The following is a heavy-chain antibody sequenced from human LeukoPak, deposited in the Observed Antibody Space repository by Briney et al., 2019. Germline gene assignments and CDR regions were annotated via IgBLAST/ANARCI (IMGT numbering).Heavy chain of an antibody. J-gene: IGHJ4*02. CDR1: GFTFSTFG. D-gene: IGHD1-26*01. CDR2: IRYDGSDK. CDR3: AKNLGIVGAPIDS. V-gene: IGHV3-30*02. Sequence: GGSLRLSCAASGFTFSTFGMHWVRQAPGKGLDWVAFIRYDGSDKYYADSVKGRFTISRDNSKNTLFLQMSSLRPEDTAVYHCAKNLGIVGAPIDSWGQGILASVSS.